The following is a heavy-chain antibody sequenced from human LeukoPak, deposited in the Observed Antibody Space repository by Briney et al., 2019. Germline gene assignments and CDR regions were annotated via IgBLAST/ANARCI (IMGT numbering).Heavy chain of an antibody. CDR2: IKSKSDGETT. CDR3: TTDRGSV. CDR1: EFTVSNAW. Sequence: KPGGSLRLSCAASEFTVSNAWMSWVRQTPWKGLEWVGRIKSKSDGETTDYAAPVKGRFIISRDDAKTMVYLQMNSLKSEDTAVYYCTTDRGSVWGQGTLVTVSS. J-gene: IGHJ4*02. V-gene: IGHV3-15*01.